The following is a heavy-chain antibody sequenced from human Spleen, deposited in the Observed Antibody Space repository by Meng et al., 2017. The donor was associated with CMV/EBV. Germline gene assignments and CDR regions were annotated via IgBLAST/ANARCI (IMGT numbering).Heavy chain of an antibody. D-gene: IGHD2-15*01. Sequence: SLKISCAASGFTFDDYAMHWVRQAPGKGLEWVSGITWNSVRIGYADSVKGRFTISRDNAKKSLYLQMNSLRAEDTALYYCAKMVGRFTDYGLDVWGQGTTVTVSS. CDR1: GFTFDDYA. CDR3: AKMVGRFTDYGLDV. V-gene: IGHV3-9*01. J-gene: IGHJ6*02. CDR2: ITWNSVRI.